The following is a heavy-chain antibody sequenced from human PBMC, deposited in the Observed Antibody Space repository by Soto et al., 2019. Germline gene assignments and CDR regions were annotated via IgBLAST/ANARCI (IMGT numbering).Heavy chain of an antibody. V-gene: IGHV4-39*01. Sequence: SETLSLTCTVSGGSISSSSYYWGWIRQPPGKGLEWIGSIYYSGSTYYNPSFKSRVTISVDTSKNQFSLKLSSVTAADTAVYYCATTSRYYDFWSGYPINWFDPWGQGTLVTVSS. CDR3: ATTSRYYDFWSGYPINWFDP. CDR2: IYYSGST. D-gene: IGHD3-3*01. J-gene: IGHJ5*02. CDR1: GGSISSSSYY.